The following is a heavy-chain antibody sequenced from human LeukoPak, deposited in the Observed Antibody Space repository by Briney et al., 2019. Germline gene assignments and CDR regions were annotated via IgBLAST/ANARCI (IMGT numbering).Heavy chain of an antibody. V-gene: IGHV3-7*02. Sequence: PGGSLRLSCAASGFSFSIYWMSWVRQAPGKRLEWVANIKQDGSEKSYVDSVKGRFTISRDNAKNSLFLQMVSLRAEDTAVYYCARANVVRGPFNGFDIWGQGTLVTVSS. CDR1: GFSFSIYW. J-gene: IGHJ3*02. D-gene: IGHD3-10*01. CDR2: IKQDGSEK. CDR3: ARANVVRGPFNGFDI.